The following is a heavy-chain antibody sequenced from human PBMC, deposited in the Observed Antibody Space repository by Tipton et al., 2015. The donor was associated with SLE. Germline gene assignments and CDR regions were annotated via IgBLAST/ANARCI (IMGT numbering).Heavy chain of an antibody. Sequence: TLSLTCAVYGGSFSGYYWSWIRQPPGKGLEWIGEINHSGGTNYNPSLKSRVTISVDTSKNQFSLKLSSVTAADTAVYYCARVIFVVVVAATRADYYMDVGGKGTTVTVSS. CDR3: ARVIFVVVVAATRADYYMDV. CDR2: INHSGGT. J-gene: IGHJ6*03. CDR1: GGSFSGYY. V-gene: IGHV4-34*01. D-gene: IGHD2-15*01.